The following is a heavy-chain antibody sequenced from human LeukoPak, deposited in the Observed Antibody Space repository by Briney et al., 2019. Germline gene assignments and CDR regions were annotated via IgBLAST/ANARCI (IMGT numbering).Heavy chain of an antibody. CDR1: GGSISSSSYY. Sequence: SETLSLTCTVSGGSISSSSYYWGWIRQPPGKGLEWIGSIYYSGSTYYNPSLKSRVTISVDTSKNQFSLKLSSVTAADTAVYYCAGSYYDILTGYWDSWGQGTLVTVSS. CDR2: IYYSGST. J-gene: IGHJ4*02. CDR3: AGSYYDILTGYWDS. V-gene: IGHV4-39*07. D-gene: IGHD3-9*01.